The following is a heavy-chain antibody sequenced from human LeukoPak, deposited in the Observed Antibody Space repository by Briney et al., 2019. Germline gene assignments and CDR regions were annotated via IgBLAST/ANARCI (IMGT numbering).Heavy chain of an antibody. CDR2: IYYSGST. V-gene: IGHV4-30-4*08. J-gene: IGHJ2*01. CDR3: ATLAYDFWSGPFGL. D-gene: IGHD3-3*01. Sequence: PSETLSLTCTVSGGSISSGDYYWSWIRQPPGKGLEWIGYIYYSGSTYYNPSLKSRVTISVDTSKNQFSLKLSSVTAADTAVCYCATLAYDFWSGPFGLWGRGTLVTVSS. CDR1: GGSISSGDYY.